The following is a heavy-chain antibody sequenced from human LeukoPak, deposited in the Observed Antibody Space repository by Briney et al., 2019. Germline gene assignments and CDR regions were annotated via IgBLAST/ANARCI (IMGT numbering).Heavy chain of an antibody. CDR1: GGSIRSGDYY. Sequence: SETLSLTCTVSGGSIRSGDYYWSWVRQPPGKGLEWNGYFYYSESTYYNPSLKNRVTIAADTSKSKFSLKLSSVTAADTAVYYCARAVNREWLVPIPHFDYWGQGTLVTVSS. V-gene: IGHV4-30-4*08. D-gene: IGHD6-19*01. CDR2: FYYSEST. CDR3: ARAVNREWLVPIPHFDY. J-gene: IGHJ4*02.